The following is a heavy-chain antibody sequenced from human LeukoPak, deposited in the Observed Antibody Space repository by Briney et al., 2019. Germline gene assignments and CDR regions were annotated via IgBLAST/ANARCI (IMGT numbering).Heavy chain of an antibody. CDR1: GGSISSYY. Sequence: SETLSLTCTVSGGSISSYYWSWIRQPPGKGLEWIGNIYHSGSTKYNPSLKSRVTISVDKSKNQFSLSLSSVTAADTAFYHCARGNGSSYFFDYWGQGTLVTVSS. CDR3: ARGNGSSYFFDY. J-gene: IGHJ4*02. D-gene: IGHD6-6*01. V-gene: IGHV4-59*12. CDR2: IYHSGST.